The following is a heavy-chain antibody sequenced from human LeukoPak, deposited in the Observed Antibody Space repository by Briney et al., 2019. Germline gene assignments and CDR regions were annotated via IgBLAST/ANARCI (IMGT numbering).Heavy chain of an antibody. CDR3: AKDCGGDCNGYYFDY. CDR2: INGSGGRT. Sequence: PGGSLRLSCAASGFTFSSYAMSWVRQAPGKGLEWVSSINGSGGRTYYADSVKGRFTISRDNSKNTLYLQMNSLRAEDTALYYCAKDCGGDCNGYYFDYWGQGTLVTVSS. CDR1: GFTFSSYA. J-gene: IGHJ4*02. D-gene: IGHD2-21*02. V-gene: IGHV3-23*01.